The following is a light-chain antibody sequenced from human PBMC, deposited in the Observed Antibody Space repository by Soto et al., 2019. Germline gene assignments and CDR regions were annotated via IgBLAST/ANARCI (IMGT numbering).Light chain of an antibody. CDR1: TSDIGGYGY. J-gene: IGLJ2*01. Sequence: QSVLTQPASVSGSPGQSITISCTGTTSDIGGYGYVSWYQQRPGKAPKLIIYEVRNRPSGVYDRFSGSKSGKTASLTISGLQAEDEADYYCTSHANTGTDVLFGGGTKLTVL. V-gene: IGLV2-14*01. CDR3: TSHANTGTDVL. CDR2: EVR.